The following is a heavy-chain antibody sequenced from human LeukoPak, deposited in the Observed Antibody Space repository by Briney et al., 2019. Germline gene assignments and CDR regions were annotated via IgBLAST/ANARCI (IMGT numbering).Heavy chain of an antibody. CDR2: IYYSGST. CDR1: GGSISTGNYY. J-gene: IGHJ5*02. D-gene: IGHD3-16*02. CDR3: ARAPKPRDYDYVWGTYRPNWFDP. Sequence: SETLSLTYTVSGGSISTGNYYWSWIRQPPGKGLEWIGYIYYSGSTYYTPSLKSRLNISVDTSKNQFSLKLTSVTAADTAVYYCARAPKPRDYDYVWGTYRPNWFDPWGQGTLVTVSS. V-gene: IGHV4-30-4*08.